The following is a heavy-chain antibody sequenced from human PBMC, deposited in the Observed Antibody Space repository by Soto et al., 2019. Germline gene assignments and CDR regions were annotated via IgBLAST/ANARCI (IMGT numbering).Heavy chain of an antibody. Sequence: QVQLQESGPGLVKPSQTLSLTCTVSGGSISNGGYYWSWIRQHPEKGLEWIGYIYYSGSTYYNPSLKSRVTISVDPSKNQFSLKLNSVTAADTAVYYCARDRHTVVVSAEGWFDPWGQGTLVTVSS. CDR1: GGSISNGGYY. CDR3: ARDRHTVVVSAEGWFDP. CDR2: IYYSGST. V-gene: IGHV4-31*03. J-gene: IGHJ5*02. D-gene: IGHD2-21*02.